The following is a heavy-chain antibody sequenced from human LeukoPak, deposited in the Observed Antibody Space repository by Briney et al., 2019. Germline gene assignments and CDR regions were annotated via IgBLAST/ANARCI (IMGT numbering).Heavy chain of an antibody. J-gene: IGHJ3*02. D-gene: IGHD3-10*01. CDR3: VKGVLGENTAFDI. CDR1: GFTFSSYA. Sequence: PGGSLRLSCAASGFTFSSYATSRVRQAPGKGLEWVSMISGSGDNTYHADSVKGRFTISRDNSKNTLYLQMNNLRAEDTAVYYCVKGVLGENTAFDIWGQGTMVTISS. CDR2: ISGSGDNT. V-gene: IGHV3-23*01.